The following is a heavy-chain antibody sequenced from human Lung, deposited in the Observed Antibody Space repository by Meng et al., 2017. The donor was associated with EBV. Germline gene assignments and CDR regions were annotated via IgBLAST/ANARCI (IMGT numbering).Heavy chain of an antibody. CDR3: ARDYYGSYWYFDL. CDR1: GGSFSGYY. CDR2: INHSGST. J-gene: IGHJ2*01. V-gene: IGHV4-34*01. Sequence: QAQLQQWGARLLKPSATLSLPCAVYGGSFSGYYWSWIRQPPGKGLEWIGEINHSGSTNYNPSLKSRVTISVDTSKNQFSLKLSSVTAADTAVYYCARDYYGSYWYFDLWGRGTLVTVSS. D-gene: IGHD3-10*01.